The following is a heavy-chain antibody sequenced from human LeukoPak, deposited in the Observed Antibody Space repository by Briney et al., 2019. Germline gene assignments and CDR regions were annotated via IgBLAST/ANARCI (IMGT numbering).Heavy chain of an antibody. Sequence: SETLSLTCTVSGGSISIYFCSWIRQPPGEGLEWIGYMYYTGTTNYNPSLKSRVTMSVDASKNQFSLKLSSVTAADTAVYYCARRLGGIAAAGNRFDPWGQGTLVTVSS. J-gene: IGHJ5*02. CDR2: MYYTGTT. CDR3: ARRLGGIAAAGNRFDP. D-gene: IGHD6-13*01. V-gene: IGHV4-59*08. CDR1: GGSISIYF.